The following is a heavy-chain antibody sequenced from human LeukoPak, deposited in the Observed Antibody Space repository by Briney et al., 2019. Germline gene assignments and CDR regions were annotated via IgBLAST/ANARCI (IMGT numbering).Heavy chain of an antibody. CDR1: GFSFDDYA. Sequence: GGSLRLSCAASGFSFDDYAMHWVRQAPGKGLEWVSLISGDGGRTFYADSVRGRFTISRDNRKNSLYLLMNSLRTEDTAFYYCAKDIHERGYPDYWGQGTLVTVSS. D-gene: IGHD3-22*01. J-gene: IGHJ4*02. CDR3: AKDIHERGYPDY. V-gene: IGHV3-43*02. CDR2: ISGDGGRT.